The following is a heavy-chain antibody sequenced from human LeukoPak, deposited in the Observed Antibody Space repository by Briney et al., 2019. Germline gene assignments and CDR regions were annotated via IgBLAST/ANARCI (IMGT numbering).Heavy chain of an antibody. Sequence: PSETLSLTCAVYGGSFSGYYWRWSWIRQHLGKGLEWIGYIYYSGSTYYNPSLKSRVTISVDTSKNQFFLKLSSVTAADTAVYYCARTGGDYGDGSPFDYWGQGTLVTVSS. CDR3: ARTGGDYGDGSPFDY. D-gene: IGHD4-17*01. J-gene: IGHJ4*02. V-gene: IGHV4-31*11. CDR1: GGSFSGYYWR. CDR2: IYYSGST.